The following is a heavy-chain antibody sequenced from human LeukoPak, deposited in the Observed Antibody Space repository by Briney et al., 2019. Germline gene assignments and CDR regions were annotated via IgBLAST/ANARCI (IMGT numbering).Heavy chain of an antibody. Sequence: SETLSLTCTVSGDSIDSYYWSWIRQPPGEGLQWIGYVLYSGPTNYDASLKSRVAISVDRSKNQFSLKLTSVSAADTAVYYCAGRSARYFDSWGQGTPVTVSS. J-gene: IGHJ4*02. CDR2: VLYSGPT. V-gene: IGHV4-59*01. D-gene: IGHD1-26*01. CDR3: AGRSARYFDS. CDR1: GDSIDSYY.